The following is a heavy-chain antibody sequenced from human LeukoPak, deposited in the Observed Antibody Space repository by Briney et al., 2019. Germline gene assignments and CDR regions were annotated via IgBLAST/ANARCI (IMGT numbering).Heavy chain of an antibody. V-gene: IGHV1-8*01. CDR3: ATLTPGIAAAGTDIGYYYGMDV. CDR2: MNPSSGNT. Sequence: ASVKVSCKASGYTFTSYDINWVRQATGQGLEWMGWMNPSSGNTGYAQKFQGRVTMTRNTSISTAYMELSSLRSEDTAVYYCATLTPGIAAAGTDIGYYYGMDVWGQGTTVTVSS. J-gene: IGHJ6*02. D-gene: IGHD6-13*01. CDR1: GYTFTSYD.